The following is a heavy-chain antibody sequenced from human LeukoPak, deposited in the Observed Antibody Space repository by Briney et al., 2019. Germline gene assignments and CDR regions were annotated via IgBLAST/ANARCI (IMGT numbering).Heavy chain of an antibody. D-gene: IGHD4-17*01. Sequence: ASVKVSCKASGYTFTSYDINWVRQATGQGLEXXXXMNPNSGNTGYAQKFQGRVTMTRNTSISTAYMELSSLRSEDTAVYYCARGPEENGDSNWFDPWGQGTLVTVSS. CDR2: MNPNSGNT. CDR1: GYTFTSYD. CDR3: ARGPEENGDSNWFDP. V-gene: IGHV1-8*01. J-gene: IGHJ5*02.